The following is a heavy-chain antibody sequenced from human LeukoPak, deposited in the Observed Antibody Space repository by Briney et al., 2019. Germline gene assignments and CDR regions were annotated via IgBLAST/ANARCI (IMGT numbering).Heavy chain of an antibody. D-gene: IGHD3-16*01. Sequence: PSETLSLTCTVSGGSISTYYWTWIRQPAGKGLEWIGRIFNLGITKYNPSLKSRVTMSVDTSKNQFSLKLTSVPAADTAVYYCARGVWDGRDPLSYYFDQWGQGTLVAVSS. J-gene: IGHJ4*02. CDR1: GGSISTYY. CDR3: ARGVWDGRDPLSYYFDQ. CDR2: IFNLGIT. V-gene: IGHV4-4*07.